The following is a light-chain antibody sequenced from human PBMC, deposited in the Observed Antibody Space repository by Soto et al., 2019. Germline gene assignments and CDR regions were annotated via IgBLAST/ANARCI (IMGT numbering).Light chain of an antibody. CDR3: QSYDSSLSGYV. CDR2: GNS. CDR1: SSNIGAGYD. J-gene: IGLJ1*01. V-gene: IGLV1-40*01. Sequence: QSVLTQPPSVSGAPGQRGTISCTGSSSNIGAGYDVHWYQQLPGTAPKLLIYGNSNRPSGVPDRFSGSKSGTSASLAITGLQAVDEADYYCQSYDSSLSGYVFGTGTKVTVL.